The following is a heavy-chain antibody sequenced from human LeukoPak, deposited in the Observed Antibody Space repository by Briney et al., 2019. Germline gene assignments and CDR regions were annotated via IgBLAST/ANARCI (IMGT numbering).Heavy chain of an antibody. CDR1: GFTFDDYA. J-gene: IGHJ3*02. D-gene: IGHD6-13*01. CDR3: AKDSSSWYVNAFDI. CDR2: ISWNSGSI. V-gene: IGHV3-9*01. Sequence: QPGRSLRLSCAASGFTFDDYAMHWVRQAPGKGLEWVSGISWNSGSIGYADSVKGRFTISRDNAKNSLYLQMNSLRAEDTALYYCAKDSSSWYVNAFDIWGQGTMVTVSS.